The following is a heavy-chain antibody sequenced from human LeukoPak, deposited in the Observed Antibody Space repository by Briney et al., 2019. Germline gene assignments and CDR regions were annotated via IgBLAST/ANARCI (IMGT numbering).Heavy chain of an antibody. D-gene: IGHD2-15*01. Sequence: GESLKISCKGSGXXXTXYXXXXVRXXPGXXXEXMXXIYPDDSXTRYSPSFQGQVTISADKSIRTAYLQWSSLKASDTAMYYCARRDCSGDNCYHGFDYWGQGTLVTVSS. CDR3: ARRDCSGDNCYHGFDY. CDR1: GXXXTXYX. J-gene: IGHJ4*02. V-gene: IGHV5-51*01. CDR2: IYPDDSXT.